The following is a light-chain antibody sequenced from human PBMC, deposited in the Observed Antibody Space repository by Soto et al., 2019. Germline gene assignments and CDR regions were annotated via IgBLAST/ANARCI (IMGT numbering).Light chain of an antibody. Sequence: DIQLTQSPSFLSASVGDRVTITCRASQGISSYLAWYQQKPGKAPRLLIYAASTLQSGVPSRFSGSGSGTEFTLTIISLQPEDFATYYCQQLNSYPRTFGGGNKVEIK. J-gene: IGKJ4*01. CDR2: AAS. CDR1: QGISSY. CDR3: QQLNSYPRT. V-gene: IGKV1-9*01.